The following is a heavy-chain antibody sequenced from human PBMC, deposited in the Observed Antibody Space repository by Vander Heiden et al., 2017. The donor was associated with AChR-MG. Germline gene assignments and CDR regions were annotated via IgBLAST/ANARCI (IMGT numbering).Heavy chain of an antibody. CDR1: GGSFSGYY. CDR2: INHSGST. CDR3: ARVMYYERDV. D-gene: IGHD3-3*01. J-gene: IGHJ6*04. V-gene: IGHV4-34*01. Sequence: QVQLQQWGAGLLKPSETLSLTCAVYGGSFSGYYWRWIRQAPGKGLEWIGEINHSGSTNYNPSLKSRVTISVDTSKNQFSLKLSSVTAADTAVYYCARVMYYERDVWGKGTTVTVSS.